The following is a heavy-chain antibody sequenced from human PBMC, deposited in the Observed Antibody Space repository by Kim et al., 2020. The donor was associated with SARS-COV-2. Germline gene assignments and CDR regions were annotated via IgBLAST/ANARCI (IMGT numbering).Heavy chain of an antibody. V-gene: IGHV4-59*08. CDR1: GGSISSYY. J-gene: IGHJ6*02. CDR2: IYYSGST. CDR3: ARLDTYYYGSGSYYIEV. Sequence: SETLSLTCTVSGGSISSYYWSWIRQPPGKGLEWIGYIYYSGSTNYNPSLKSRVTISVDTSKNQFSLKLSSVTAADTAVYYCARLDTYYYGSGSYYIEVWGQGTTVTVSS. D-gene: IGHD3-10*01.